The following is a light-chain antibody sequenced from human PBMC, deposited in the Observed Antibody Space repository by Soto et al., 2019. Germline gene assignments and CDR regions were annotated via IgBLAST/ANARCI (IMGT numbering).Light chain of an antibody. J-gene: IGKJ2*01. V-gene: IGKV3-11*01. Sequence: EIVLTQSPATLSLSPGERATLSCRASQSASSYLAWYQQKPGQAPRLLIYDASNGATGIPARFSGSGSGTDFTLTISSLEPEDFAVYYCQQRSIRPYTFGQGTKLEIK. CDR3: QQRSIRPYT. CDR2: DAS. CDR1: QSASSY.